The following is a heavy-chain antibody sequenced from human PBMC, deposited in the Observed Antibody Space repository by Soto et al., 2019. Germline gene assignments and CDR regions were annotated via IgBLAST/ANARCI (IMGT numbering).Heavy chain of an antibody. CDR3: ARISSASSGWRTDY. CDR1: GYTFTSNS. D-gene: IGHD6-19*01. J-gene: IGHJ4*02. V-gene: IGHV1-18*04. CDR2: INVYNGNT. Sequence: GASVKVSCKASGYTFTSNSIGWVRQAPGQGLEWMGWINVYNGNTKYAQQLQGRVTLTTDTSTSTAYMDLRSLRSDDTAVYYCARISSASSGWRTDYWGQGTLVTVSS.